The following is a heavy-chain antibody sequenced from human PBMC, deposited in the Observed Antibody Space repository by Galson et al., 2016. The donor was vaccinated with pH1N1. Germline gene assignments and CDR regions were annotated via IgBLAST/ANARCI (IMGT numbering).Heavy chain of an antibody. CDR2: LDWDDEK. V-gene: IGHV2-70*04. CDR1: GFSLSTFGVR. J-gene: IGHJ6*02. Sequence: PALVKPTQTLKLTCTFSGFSLSTFGVRVSWIRQSPGKALEWLARLDWDDEKFYSPSLKTRLTISKDTSKDQVVLTMTNMDPVDTGTYYCARMGVASGGRYYYGMDVWGQGTTVTVSS. D-gene: IGHD3-10*01. CDR3: ARMGVASGGRYYYGMDV.